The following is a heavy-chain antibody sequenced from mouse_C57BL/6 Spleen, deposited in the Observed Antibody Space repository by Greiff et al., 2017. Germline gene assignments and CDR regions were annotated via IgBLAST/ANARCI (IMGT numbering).Heavy chain of an antibody. D-gene: IGHD1-1*01. J-gene: IGHJ2*01. CDR3: ASGTAVVSYFDY. Sequence: QVQLQQPGAELVKPGASVKMSCKASGYTFTSYWITWVKQRPGQGLEWIGDIYPGSGSTNYNEKFKSKATLTVDTSSSTAYMQLSSLTSEDAAVYYYASGTAVVSYFDYWGQGTTLTVSS. V-gene: IGHV1-55*01. CDR1: GYTFTSYW. CDR2: IYPGSGST.